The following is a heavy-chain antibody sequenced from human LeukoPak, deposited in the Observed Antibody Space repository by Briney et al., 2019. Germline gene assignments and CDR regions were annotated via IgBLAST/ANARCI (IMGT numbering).Heavy chain of an antibody. J-gene: IGHJ4*02. CDR1: GGSLSSYY. CDR2: IYYSGST. D-gene: IGHD1-1*01. Sequence: SETLSLTCTVSGGSLSSYYWSWIRQPPGKGLEWIGYIYYSGSTNYNPSLKSRVTISVDTSKNQFSLKLSSVTAADTAVYYRARGGKRGYYWGQGTLVTVSS. CDR3: ARGGKRGYY. V-gene: IGHV4-59*01.